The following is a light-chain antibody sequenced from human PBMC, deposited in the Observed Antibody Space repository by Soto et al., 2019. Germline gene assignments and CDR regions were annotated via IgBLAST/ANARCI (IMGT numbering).Light chain of an antibody. CDR1: SSDVGSYNF. V-gene: IGLV2-23*02. Sequence: QSVLTQPASVSGSPGQSITISCTGTSSDVGSYNFVSWYQQHPGKAPKLIIYEVSKRPSGISNRFSGSKSGNTASLTVSGLQAEDEADYDCCSYAGSSTFEVFGGGTKLTVL. CDR3: CSYAGSSTFEV. J-gene: IGLJ2*01. CDR2: EVS.